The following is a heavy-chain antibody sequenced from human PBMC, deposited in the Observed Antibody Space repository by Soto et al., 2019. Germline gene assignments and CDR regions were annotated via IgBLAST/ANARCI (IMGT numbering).Heavy chain of an antibody. J-gene: IGHJ6*03. CDR1: GFTFSSYW. CDR3: AGYYYYYYMDV. CDR2: IKQDGSEK. Sequence: GGSLRLSCAASGFTFSSYWMSWVRQAPGKGLEWVANIKQDGSEKYYVDSVKGRFTISRDNAKNSLYLQMNSLRAEDTAVYYCAGYYYYYYMDVWGKGTTVTVSS. V-gene: IGHV3-7*01.